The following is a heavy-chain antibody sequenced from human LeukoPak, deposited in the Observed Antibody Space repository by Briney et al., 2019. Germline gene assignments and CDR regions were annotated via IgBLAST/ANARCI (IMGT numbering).Heavy chain of an antibody. CDR1: GGTFSSYA. V-gene: IGHV1-69*13. Sequence: GAAVKVSCKASGGTFSSYAISWVRQAPGQGLEWMRGNIPIFGTANYAQKFQGRVTITADESTSTAYMELSSLRSEDTAVYYCARAVGAVPAAMYYFDYWGQGTLVTVSS. CDR2: NIPIFGTA. J-gene: IGHJ4*02. CDR3: ARAVGAVPAAMYYFDY. D-gene: IGHD2-2*01.